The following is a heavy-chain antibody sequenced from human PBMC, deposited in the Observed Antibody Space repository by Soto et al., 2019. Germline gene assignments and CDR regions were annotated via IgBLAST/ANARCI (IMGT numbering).Heavy chain of an antibody. V-gene: IGHV3-23*01. D-gene: IGHD3-3*01. CDR1: GFTFSSYA. Sequence: RLSCAASGFTFSSYAMSCVRQAPGKGLECVSAISGSGGSTYYADSVKGRFTISRDNSKNTLYLQMNSLRAEDTAVYYCAKEKGGVPDFWSGQAIDYWGQGSLVTVSS. J-gene: IGHJ4*02. CDR2: ISGSGGST. CDR3: AKEKGGVPDFWSGQAIDY.